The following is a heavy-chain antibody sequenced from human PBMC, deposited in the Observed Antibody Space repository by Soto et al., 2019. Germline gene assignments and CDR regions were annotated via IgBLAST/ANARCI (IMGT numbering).Heavy chain of an antibody. J-gene: IGHJ5*02. D-gene: IGHD3-9*01. CDR2: IYYSGST. V-gene: IGHV4-59*01. Sequence: SETLSLTCTVSGGSISSYYWSWIRQPPGKGLGWIGYIYYSGSTNYNPSLKSRVTISVDTSKNQFSLKLSSVTAADTAVYYCARGPSGRYFDWPYLGWFDPWGQGTLVTVSS. CDR1: GGSISSYY. CDR3: ARGPSGRYFDWPYLGWFDP.